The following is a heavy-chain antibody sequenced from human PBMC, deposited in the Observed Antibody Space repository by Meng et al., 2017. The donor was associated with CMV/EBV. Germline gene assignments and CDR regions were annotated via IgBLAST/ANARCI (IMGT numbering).Heavy chain of an antibody. J-gene: IGHJ6*02. Sequence: ASVKVSCKASGYTFTSYGISWVRQAPGQGLEWMGWISAYNGNTNYAQKLQGRVTMTTDTSTSTAYMELRSLRSDDTAVYYCARAYCSSTSCYINYYGMDVWGQGTTVTVSS. CDR1: GYTFTSYG. CDR3: ARAYCSSTSCYINYYGMDV. D-gene: IGHD2-2*02. CDR2: ISAYNGNT. V-gene: IGHV1-18*01.